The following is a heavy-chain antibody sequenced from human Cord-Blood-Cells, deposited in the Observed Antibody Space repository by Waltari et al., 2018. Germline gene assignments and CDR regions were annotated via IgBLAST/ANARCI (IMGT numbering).Heavy chain of an antibody. CDR2: INHSGST. CDR1: GGSFSGYY. Sequence: QVQLQQWGAGRLKPSETPSLTCAAYGGSFSGYYWSWIRQPPGKGLEWIGEINHSGSTNYNPSLKSRVTISVDTSKNQFSLKLSSVTAADTAVYYCARGNPYADFDYWGQGTLVTVSS. J-gene: IGHJ4*02. D-gene: IGHD3-16*01. CDR3: ARGNPYADFDY. V-gene: IGHV4-34*01.